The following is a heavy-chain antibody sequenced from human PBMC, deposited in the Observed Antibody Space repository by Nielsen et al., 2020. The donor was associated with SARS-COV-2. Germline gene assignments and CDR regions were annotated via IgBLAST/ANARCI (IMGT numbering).Heavy chain of an antibody. V-gene: IGHV4-39*07. CDR2: INHSGST. CDR3: ARDMVDPSLRFSEGFDP. Sequence: SETLSLTCTVSGGSISSSSYYWGWIRQPPGKGLEWIGEINHSGSTNYNPSLKSRVTISVDTSKNQFSLKLSSVTAADTAVYYCARDMVDPSLRFSEGFDPWGQGTLVTVSS. D-gene: IGHD3-3*01. CDR1: GGSISSSSYY. J-gene: IGHJ5*02.